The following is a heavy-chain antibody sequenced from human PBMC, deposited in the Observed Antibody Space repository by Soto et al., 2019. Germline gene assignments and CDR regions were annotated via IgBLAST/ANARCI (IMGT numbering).Heavy chain of an antibody. Sequence: GGSLRLSCAASGFTFSTYALSWVRQAPGKGLEWVSAISANGQGIYYADSVRGRFTISRDNAKNSVYLQINSLRAEDTAVYFCARDCSGGSCYPGMDVWGQGTTVTVSS. CDR3: ARDCSGGSCYPGMDV. CDR1: GFTFSTYA. J-gene: IGHJ6*02. D-gene: IGHD2-15*01. CDR2: ISANGQGI. V-gene: IGHV3-23*01.